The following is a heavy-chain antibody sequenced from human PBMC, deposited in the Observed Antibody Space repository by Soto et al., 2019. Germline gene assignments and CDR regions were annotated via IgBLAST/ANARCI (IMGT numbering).Heavy chain of an antibody. CDR1: GVTFISYA. V-gene: IGHV3-23*01. CDR3: AYSSTPFDY. D-gene: IGHD6-13*01. Sequence: GGSLRLSCAASGVTFISYAMSWVRQAPGKGLEWVSAISGSGGSTYYADSVKGRFTISRDNSKNTLYLQMNSLRAEDTAVYYCAYSSTPFDYWGQGTLVTVSS. J-gene: IGHJ4*02. CDR2: ISGSGGST.